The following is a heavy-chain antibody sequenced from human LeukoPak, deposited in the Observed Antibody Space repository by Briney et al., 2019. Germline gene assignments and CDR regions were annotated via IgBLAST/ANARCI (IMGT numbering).Heavy chain of an antibody. CDR2: IYHSGST. D-gene: IGHD3-22*01. J-gene: IGHJ4*02. V-gene: IGHV4-4*02. Sequence: SETLSLTCAVSGGSISSSNWWSWVRQPPGKGLEWIGEIYHSGSTNYNPSLKSRVTISVDKSKNQFSLKLSSVTAADTAVYYCASEGSGYYFSDYWGQGTLATVSS. CDR1: GGSISSSNW. CDR3: ASEGSGYYFSDY.